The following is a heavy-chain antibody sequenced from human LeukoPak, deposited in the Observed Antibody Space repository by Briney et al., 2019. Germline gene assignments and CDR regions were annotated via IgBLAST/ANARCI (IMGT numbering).Heavy chain of an antibody. CDR3: ARGFWSGYRIPYFDY. Sequence: GASVTVSCMASGYTFTGYYMHWVRQAPGQGLEWMGWINPNSGGTNYAQKFQGWVTMTRDTSISTAYMELGRLRSDDTAVYYCARGFWSGYRIPYFDYWGQGTLVTVSS. CDR1: GYTFTGYY. CDR2: INPNSGGT. V-gene: IGHV1-2*04. J-gene: IGHJ4*02. D-gene: IGHD3-3*01.